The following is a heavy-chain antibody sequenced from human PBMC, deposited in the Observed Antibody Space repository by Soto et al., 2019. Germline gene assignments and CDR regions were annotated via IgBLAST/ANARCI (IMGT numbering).Heavy chain of an antibody. D-gene: IGHD1-26*01. CDR3: ARCFSGTSPSRTESKYYYDS. V-gene: IGHV4-59*01. CDR1: RDGLKIYY. Sequence: PSQTRSLTCTVCRDGLKIYYWSWIRQAPGKGLEWIGDIYYSGDTSYNPSLKSRVTISVDTSKNQFSLKLNSVTAADTAGYYFARCFSGTSPSRTESKYYYDSWGQGTXVAV. CDR2: IYYSGDT. J-gene: IGHJ4*02.